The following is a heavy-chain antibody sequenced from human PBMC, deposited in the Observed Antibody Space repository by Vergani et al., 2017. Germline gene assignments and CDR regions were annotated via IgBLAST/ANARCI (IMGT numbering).Heavy chain of an antibody. D-gene: IGHD2-2*02. V-gene: IGHV4-4*02. Sequence: MQLLESGGGLVQPGGSLRLSCAASGFTFSSYGMHWVRQAPGKGLEWIGEICHTEDTKYSPTLKSRVTVSVDESRNLFSLRLNSVTAADTAVYYCATIGYRRWGYYFDYWGQGILVTVSS. J-gene: IGHJ4*02. CDR1: GFTFSSYG. CDR2: ICHTEDT. CDR3: ATIGYRRWGYYFDY.